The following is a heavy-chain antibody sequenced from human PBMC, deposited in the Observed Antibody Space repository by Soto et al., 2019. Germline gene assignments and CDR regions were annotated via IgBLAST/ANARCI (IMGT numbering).Heavy chain of an antibody. J-gene: IGHJ4*02. D-gene: IGHD2-15*01. CDR1: GFSFDYYA. CDR3: TKDCGSCGLDY. V-gene: IGHV3-9*01. Sequence: EVQLVESGGGLVQPGWSLRLSCAASGFSFDYYAMHWVRQVPGKGLEWVSGISWNSGKIGYADSVKGRFTISRDNAKNSLYLQMNSLRAEDTALYYCTKDCGSCGLDYWGQGTLVTVSS. CDR2: ISWNSGKI.